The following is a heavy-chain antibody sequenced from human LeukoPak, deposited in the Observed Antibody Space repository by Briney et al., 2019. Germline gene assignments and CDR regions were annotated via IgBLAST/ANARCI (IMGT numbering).Heavy chain of an antibody. J-gene: IGHJ6*02. V-gene: IGHV4-4*09. D-gene: IGHD6-19*01. CDR2: IYTSGST. Sequence: SETLSLTCTVSGGSISSYYWSWIRQPPGKGLEWIGYIYTSGSTNYNPFLKSRVTISVDTSKNQFSLKLSSVTAADTAVYYCARAGSSGWKPYYYYGMDVWGQGTTVTVSS. CDR3: ARAGSSGWKPYYYYGMDV. CDR1: GGSISSYY.